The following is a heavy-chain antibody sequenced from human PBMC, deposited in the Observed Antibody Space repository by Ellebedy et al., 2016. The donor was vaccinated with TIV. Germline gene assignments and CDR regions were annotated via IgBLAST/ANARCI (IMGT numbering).Heavy chain of an antibody. V-gene: IGHV3-21*01. D-gene: IGHD1-26*01. Sequence: GESLKISCAASGFTFSSYSMNWVRQAPGKGLEWVSSISSSSSYIYYADSVKGRFTISRDNAKNSLYLQMNSLRAEDTAVYYCASQGGSYGHYWGQGTLVTVSS. CDR2: ISSSSSYI. CDR1: GFTFSSYS. J-gene: IGHJ4*02. CDR3: ASQGGSYGHY.